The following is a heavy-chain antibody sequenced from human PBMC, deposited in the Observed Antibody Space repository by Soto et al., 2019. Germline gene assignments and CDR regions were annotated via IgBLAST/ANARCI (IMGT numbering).Heavy chain of an antibody. CDR1: GFTFTRYS. CDR2: ISSTTNYI. CDR3: ARESEDLTSNFDY. Sequence: GGALRLSCAASGFTFTRYSMNWVRQAPGKGLEWVSSISSTTNYIYYGDSMKGRFTISRDNAKNSLYLEMNSLRAEDTAVYYCARESEDLTSNFDYWGQGTLVTVSS. V-gene: IGHV3-21*06. J-gene: IGHJ4*02.